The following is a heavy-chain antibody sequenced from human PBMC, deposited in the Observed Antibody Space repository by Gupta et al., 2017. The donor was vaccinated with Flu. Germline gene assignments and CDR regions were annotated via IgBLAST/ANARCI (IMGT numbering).Heavy chain of an antibody. V-gene: IGHV3-48*01. Sequence: TFSSYSMNWVRQAPGKGLEWVSYISSSSRTIYYADSVKGRFTISRDNAKNSLYLQMNSLRAEDTAVYYCARSKTSGYYFDYWGQGTLVTVSS. CDR3: ARSKTSGYYFDY. CDR1: TFSSYS. D-gene: IGHD3-10*01. CDR2: ISSSSRTI. J-gene: IGHJ4*02.